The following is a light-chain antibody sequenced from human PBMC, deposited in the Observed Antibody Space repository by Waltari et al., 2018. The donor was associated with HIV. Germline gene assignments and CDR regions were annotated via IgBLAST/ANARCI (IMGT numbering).Light chain of an antibody. V-gene: IGKV1-39*01. CDR3: QQSSDLPST. Sequence: DIQMPQSPSSLSASIGDRITITYRASQNIYHYLNWYQHEPGKPPKLLIYAASTLQSGVPSRFSASGSGTDFTLTIDNLQPEDFATYYCQQSSDLPSTFGPGTKVDLK. J-gene: IGKJ3*01. CDR1: QNIYHY. CDR2: AAS.